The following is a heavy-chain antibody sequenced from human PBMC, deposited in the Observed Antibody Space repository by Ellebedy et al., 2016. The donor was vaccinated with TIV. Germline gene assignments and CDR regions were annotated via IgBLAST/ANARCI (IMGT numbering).Heavy chain of an antibody. V-gene: IGHV1-24*01. CDR3: ATDQRFPRMVRGVTFDY. CDR1: GYTLTELS. Sequence: AASVKVSCKVSGYTLTELSMHWVRQAPGKGLEWMGGFDPEDGETIYAQKFQGRVTMTEDTSTDTAYMELSSLRSEDTAVYYCATDQRFPRMVRGVTFDYWGQGTLVTVSS. D-gene: IGHD3-10*01. CDR2: FDPEDGET. J-gene: IGHJ4*02.